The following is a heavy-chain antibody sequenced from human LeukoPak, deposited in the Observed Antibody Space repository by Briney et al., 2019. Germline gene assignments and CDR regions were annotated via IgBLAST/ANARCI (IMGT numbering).Heavy chain of an antibody. J-gene: IGHJ4*02. D-gene: IGHD6-6*01. CDR1: GFTFSNYA. Sequence: QSGGSLRLSCAASGFTFSNYAMSWVRLAPGKGLEWVSGLSGSGGSTYYADSVKGRFTISRDNSKNTLYLQMNSLRAEDTAVYYCAKLWDRSIAAPIDDWGQGTLVTVSS. V-gene: IGHV3-23*01. CDR3: AKLWDRSIAAPIDD. CDR2: LSGSGGST.